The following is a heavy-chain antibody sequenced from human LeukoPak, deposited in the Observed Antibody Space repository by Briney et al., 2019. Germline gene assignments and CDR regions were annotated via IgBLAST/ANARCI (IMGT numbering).Heavy chain of an antibody. CDR3: ARGAMTTVVTYAFDI. Sequence: ASVKVSCKSSGYTFTSYGISWVRQPPGQGLEWMGWISAYNGNTNYAQKLQGRLTITTDTSTSTDYMELRSLRSDDTAVYYCARGAMTTVVTYAFDIWGQGTMVTVSS. CDR1: GYTFTSYG. D-gene: IGHD4-23*01. V-gene: IGHV1-18*01. CDR2: ISAYNGNT. J-gene: IGHJ3*02.